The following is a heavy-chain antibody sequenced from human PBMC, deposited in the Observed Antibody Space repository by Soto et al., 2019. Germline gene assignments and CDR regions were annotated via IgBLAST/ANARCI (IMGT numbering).Heavy chain of an antibody. CDR2: IIPIFGTA. CDR3: AKNPENYYYGMDV. Sequence: QVQLVQSGAEVKKPGSSVKVSCKASGGTFSSYAISWVRQAPGQGLEWMGGIIPIFGTADYAQKIQGRVTITADESTSTAYVELSSLRSEDTAVYYCAKNPENYYYGMDVWGQGTTVTVSS. J-gene: IGHJ6*02. CDR1: GGTFSSYA. V-gene: IGHV1-69*12.